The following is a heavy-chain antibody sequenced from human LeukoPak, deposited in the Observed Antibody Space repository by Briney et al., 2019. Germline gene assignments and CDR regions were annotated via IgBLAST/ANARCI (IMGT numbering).Heavy chain of an antibody. CDR1: GYTFTSYG. D-gene: IGHD6-13*01. J-gene: IGHJ4*02. Sequence: ASVKVSCKASGYTFTSYGISWVRQAPGQGLEWMGWISAYNGSTNYAQNLQDRVFMNTDTSTSTAYMELRSLRSDDTAVYYRARYPLSYSGNWHYYFDYWGQGTLVTVSS. CDR2: ISAYNGST. CDR3: ARYPLSYSGNWHYYFDY. V-gene: IGHV1-18*04.